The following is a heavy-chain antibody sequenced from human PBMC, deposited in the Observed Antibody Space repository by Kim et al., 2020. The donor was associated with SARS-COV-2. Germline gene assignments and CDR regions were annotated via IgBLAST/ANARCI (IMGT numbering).Heavy chain of an antibody. CDR1: GFTFSSYA. CDR3: AKPQSLIASRWLRAGVAFDI. D-gene: IGHD5-12*01. J-gene: IGHJ3*02. V-gene: IGHV3-23*01. CDR2: ISGSGGST. Sequence: GGSLRLSCAASGFTFSSYAMSWVRQAPGKGLEWVSAISGSGGSTYYADSVKGRFTISRDNSKNTLYLQMNSLRAEDMAVYYCAKPQSLIASRWLRAGVAFDIWGQGTMVTVSS.